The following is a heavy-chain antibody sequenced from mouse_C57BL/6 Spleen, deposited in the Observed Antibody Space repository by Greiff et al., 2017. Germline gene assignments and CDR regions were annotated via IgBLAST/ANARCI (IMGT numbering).Heavy chain of an antibody. J-gene: IGHJ2*01. V-gene: IGHV7-3*01. CDR3: ARRDGNYGMYYFDY. D-gene: IGHD2-1*01. Sequence: EVKLVESGGGLVQPGGSLSLSCAASGFTFTDYYMSWVRQPPGTALEWLGFIRNKANGYTTEYSASVKGRFTISRDNSQSILYLQMNALRAEDSATYYCARRDGNYGMYYFDYWGQGTTLTVSS. CDR1: GFTFTDYY. CDR2: IRNKANGYTT.